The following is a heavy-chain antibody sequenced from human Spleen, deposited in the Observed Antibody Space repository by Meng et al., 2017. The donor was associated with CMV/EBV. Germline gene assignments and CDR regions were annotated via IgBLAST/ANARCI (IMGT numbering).Heavy chain of an antibody. V-gene: IGHV1-18*01. CDR1: SYNFGIFG. CDR2: ISAENGNT. D-gene: IGHD4-17*01. CDR3: ARAGAAVTTHFDF. Sequence: ASSYNFGIFGNAWVRQAPGQGLEWMGWISAENGNTNYAEKFQGRVTVTTDTSTNTAYMDLRSLRSDDSAVYYCARAGAAVTTHFDFWGQGTLVTVSS. J-gene: IGHJ4*02.